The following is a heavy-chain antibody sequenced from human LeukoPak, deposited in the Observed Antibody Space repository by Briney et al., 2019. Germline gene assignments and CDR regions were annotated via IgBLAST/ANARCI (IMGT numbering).Heavy chain of an antibody. Sequence: GGSLRLSCAASGFTFSSYAMSWVRQAPGKGLEWVSAISGSGGSTYYADSVKGRFTISRDNSKNTLYLQMNSLRAEDTAVYYCAKDSVVVPAADYYYYYMDVWGKGTTVTVSS. CDR2: ISGSGGST. D-gene: IGHD2-2*01. CDR3: AKDSVVVPAADYYYYYMDV. V-gene: IGHV3-23*01. J-gene: IGHJ6*03. CDR1: GFTFSSYA.